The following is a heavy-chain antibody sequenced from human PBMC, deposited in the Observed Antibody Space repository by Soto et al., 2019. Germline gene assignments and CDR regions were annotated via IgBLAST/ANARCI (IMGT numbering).Heavy chain of an antibody. J-gene: IGHJ6*03. CDR1: GGSISSYN. CDR3: ARHPRYSPSDYYYYYMDV. Sequence: QVQLQESGPGLVKPSETLSLTCTVSGGSISSYNWSWIRQPPGKGLEWIRNIYYSGSSNYNPSLKSRVTISVDTSKNQFSLKLRSVTAADTAVYYCARHPRYSPSDYYYYYMDVWGKGTTVTVSS. V-gene: IGHV4-59*08. CDR2: IYYSGSS. D-gene: IGHD1-1*01.